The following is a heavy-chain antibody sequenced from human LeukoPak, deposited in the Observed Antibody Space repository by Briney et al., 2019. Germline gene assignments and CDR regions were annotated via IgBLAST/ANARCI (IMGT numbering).Heavy chain of an antibody. V-gene: IGHV1-18*01. CDR2: ISAYNGNT. Sequence: ASVKVSCKASGYTFTSYGISWVRQAPGQGLEWMGWISAYNGNTNYAQKLQGRVTMTTDTSTSTAYMELRSLRSDDTAVYYCARVSGYDYHYYYSGRDVWGKGPTVTVSS. D-gene: IGHD5-12*01. J-gene: IGHJ6*04. CDR1: GYTFTSYG. CDR3: ARVSGYDYHYYYSGRDV.